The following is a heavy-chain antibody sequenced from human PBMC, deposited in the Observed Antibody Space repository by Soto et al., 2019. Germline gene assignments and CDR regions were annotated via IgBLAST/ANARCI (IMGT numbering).Heavy chain of an antibody. V-gene: IGHV3-33*01. CDR2: IWYDGSNK. J-gene: IGHJ6*03. Sequence: GGSLRLSCAASGFTFSSYGMHWVRQAPGKGLEWVAVIWYDGSNKYYADSVKGRFTISRDNSKNTLYLQMNGLRAEDTAVYYCARRFRSGVRGVIRGDGYYYMDVWGKGTTVTVSS. D-gene: IGHD3-10*01. CDR1: GFTFSSYG. CDR3: ARRFRSGVRGVIRGDGYYYMDV.